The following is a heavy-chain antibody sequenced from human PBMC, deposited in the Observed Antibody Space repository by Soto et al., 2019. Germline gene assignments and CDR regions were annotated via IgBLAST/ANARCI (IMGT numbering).Heavy chain of an antibody. CDR3: ARGFIGVYYYYYGLDL. D-gene: IGHD3-10*01. CDR1: GYTFTGYA. J-gene: IGHJ6*02. Sequence: GASVKVSCKASGYTFTGYAMHWVRQSPGQRLEWMGWINAGNGNTKYSQKFQGRFTITRDTSASTAYMELSSLRSEDTAVYYCARGFIGVYYYYYGLDLWGQGTTVTVSS. V-gene: IGHV1-3*01. CDR2: INAGNGNT.